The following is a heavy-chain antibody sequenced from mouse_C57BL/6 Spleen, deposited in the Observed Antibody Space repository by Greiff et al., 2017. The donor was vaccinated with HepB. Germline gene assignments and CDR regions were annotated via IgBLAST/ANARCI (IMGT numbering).Heavy chain of an antibody. CDR3: ARGDYYGSSRGGFFAY. CDR1: GYTFTSYW. CDR2: IDPNSGGT. Sequence: QVQLKEPGAELVKPGASVKLSCKASGYTFTSYWMHWVKQRPGRGLEWIGRIDPNSGGTKYNEKFKSKATLTVDKPSSTAYMQLSSLTSEDSAIYYCARGDYYGSSRGGFFAYWGQGTLVTVSA. J-gene: IGHJ3*01. V-gene: IGHV1-72*01. D-gene: IGHD1-1*01.